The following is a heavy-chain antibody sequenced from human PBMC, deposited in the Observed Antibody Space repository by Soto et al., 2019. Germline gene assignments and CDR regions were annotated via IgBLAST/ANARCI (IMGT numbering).Heavy chain of an antibody. J-gene: IGHJ6*02. CDR2: INPNSGGT. D-gene: IGHD3-9*01. CDR3: ARANTQLRYFDWLAPANYYYYGMDV. V-gene: IGHV1-2*04. CDR1: GYTFTGYY. Sequence: ASVKVSCKASGYTFTGYYMHWVRQAPGQGLEWMGWINPNSGGTNYAQKFQGWVTMTRDTSISTAYMELSRLRSDDTAVYYCARANTQLRYFDWLAPANYYYYGMDVWGQGTTGTVSS.